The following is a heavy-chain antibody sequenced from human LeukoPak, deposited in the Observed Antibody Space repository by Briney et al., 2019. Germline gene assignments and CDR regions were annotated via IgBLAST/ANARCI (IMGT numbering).Heavy chain of an antibody. V-gene: IGHV3-15*07. CDR3: IRDGGYRFALYWFFDL. J-gene: IGHJ2*01. CDR2: IKSKTDGATA. CDR1: SFTFSNAW. D-gene: IGHD5-18*01. Sequence: GGSLGLSCAASSFTFSNAWMNWVRQAPGKGLEWVGRIKSKTDGATAEYAAPVKGRFTISRDDSKNTLYLQMNSLKTEDTAMYYCIRDGGYRFALYWFFDLWGRGTLVTVSS.